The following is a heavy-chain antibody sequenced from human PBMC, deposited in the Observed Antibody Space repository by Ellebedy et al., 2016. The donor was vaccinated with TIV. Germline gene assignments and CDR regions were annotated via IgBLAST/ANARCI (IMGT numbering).Heavy chain of an antibody. CDR3: ARTVVAANNWFDP. CDR2: IYTSGST. Sequence: MPSETLSLTCNVSGGSMSGYYWTWIRQPPGKGLEWIGRIYTSGSTNYNPSLKSRVTMSVDTSKNQFSLKLSSVTAANTAVYYCARTVVAANNWFDPWGQGTLVTVSS. J-gene: IGHJ5*02. D-gene: IGHD2-15*01. V-gene: IGHV4-4*07. CDR1: GGSMSGYY.